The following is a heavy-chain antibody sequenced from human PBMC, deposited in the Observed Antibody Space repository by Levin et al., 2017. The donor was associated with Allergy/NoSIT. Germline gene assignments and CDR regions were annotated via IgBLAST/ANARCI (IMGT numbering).Heavy chain of an antibody. CDR1: GDSISSGGYY. D-gene: IGHD3-16*01. CDR3: AKTLIS. V-gene: IGHV4-31*03. Sequence: LRLSCTVSGDSISSGGYYWNWIRHHPGKGLEWIGYIYYSGMSYYNPSLKSRIIISVDKSKNQISLKLTSVTAADTAVYYCAKTLISWGQGTLVTVSS. CDR2: IYYSGMS. J-gene: IGHJ5*02.